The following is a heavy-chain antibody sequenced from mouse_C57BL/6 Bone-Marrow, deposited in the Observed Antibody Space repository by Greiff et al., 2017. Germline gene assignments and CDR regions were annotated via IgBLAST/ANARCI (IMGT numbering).Heavy chain of an antibody. J-gene: IGHJ1*03. CDR1: GYTFTSYW. CDR2: IDPSDSYT. V-gene: IGHV1-50*01. CDR3: AGRFGYFDV. Sequence: VQLQQPGAELVKPGASVKLSCKASGYTFTSYWMQWVKQRPGQGLEWIGEIDPSDSYTNYNQKFKGKATLTVDTSSSTAYMQLSSRTSEDSAVYYCAGRFGYFDVWGTGTTVTVSS.